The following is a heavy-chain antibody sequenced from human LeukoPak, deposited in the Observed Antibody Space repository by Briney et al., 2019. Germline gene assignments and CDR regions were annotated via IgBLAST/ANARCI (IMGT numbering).Heavy chain of an antibody. CDR3: ARGIVATRVDY. D-gene: IGHD5-12*01. V-gene: IGHV4-34*01. CDR1: GVSFSGYY. CDR2: INHSGST. J-gene: IGHJ4*02. Sequence: PSETLSLTCAVYGVSFSGYYWSWIRQPPGKGLEWIGEINHSGSTNYNPSLKSRVTISVDTSKNQFSLKLSSVTAADTAVYYCARGIVATRVDYWGQGTLVTVSS.